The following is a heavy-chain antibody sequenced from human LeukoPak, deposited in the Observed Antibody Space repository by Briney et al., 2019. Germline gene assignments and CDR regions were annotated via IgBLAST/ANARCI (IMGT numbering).Heavy chain of an antibody. D-gene: IGHD6-19*01. J-gene: IGHJ4*02. CDR1: GYTFTSYY. CDR3: ARVSSGWYYFDY. CDR2: INPSGGST. Sequence: ASVKVSCKASGYTFTSYYMHWVRQAPEQGLEWMGIINPSGGSTSYAQKFQGRVTMTRDASTSTVYMELSSLRSEDTAVYYCARVSSGWYYFDYWGQGTLVTVSS. V-gene: IGHV1-46*01.